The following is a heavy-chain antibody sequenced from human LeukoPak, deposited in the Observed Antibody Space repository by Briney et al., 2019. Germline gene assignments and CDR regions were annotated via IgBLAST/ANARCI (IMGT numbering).Heavy chain of an antibody. Sequence: SETLSLTCAVYGGSFSGYYWSWIRRPPGKGLEWIGEINHSGSTNYNPSLKSRVTISVDTSKNQFSLKLSSVTAADTAVYYCARVGPIVVVTSPYYYYMDVWGKGTTVTISS. CDR1: GGSFSGYY. D-gene: IGHD3-22*01. V-gene: IGHV4-34*01. CDR2: INHSGST. CDR3: ARVGPIVVVTSPYYYYMDV. J-gene: IGHJ6*03.